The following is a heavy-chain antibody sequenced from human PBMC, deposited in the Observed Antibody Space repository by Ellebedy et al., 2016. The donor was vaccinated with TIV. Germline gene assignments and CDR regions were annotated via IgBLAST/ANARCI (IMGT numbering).Heavy chain of an antibody. CDR1: GGSISSSNW. CDR3: ARQDKRDFWSGYHFDY. J-gene: IGHJ4*02. D-gene: IGHD3-3*01. CDR2: IYHGGST. Sequence: SETLSLTCAVSGGSISSSNWWSWVRQPPGKGLEWIGEIYHGGSTNYNPSLTSRVTISVDTSKNQFSLKLSSVTPADTAVYYCARQDKRDFWSGYHFDYWGQGTLVTVSS. V-gene: IGHV4-4*02.